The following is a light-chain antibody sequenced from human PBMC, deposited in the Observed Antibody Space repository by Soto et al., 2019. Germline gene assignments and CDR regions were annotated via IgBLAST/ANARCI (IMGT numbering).Light chain of an antibody. Sequence: EVVLTQSPDTLSFSPGERATLSCRASHSVSSRSLAWYQQKPGQAPRLLISDASNRAADIPDRFSGSGSGTDFTLTINRLEPEDFAVYYCQQYAGSPRTFGQGTKVDIK. CDR1: HSVSSRS. V-gene: IGKV3-20*01. CDR2: DAS. CDR3: QQYAGSPRT. J-gene: IGKJ1*01.